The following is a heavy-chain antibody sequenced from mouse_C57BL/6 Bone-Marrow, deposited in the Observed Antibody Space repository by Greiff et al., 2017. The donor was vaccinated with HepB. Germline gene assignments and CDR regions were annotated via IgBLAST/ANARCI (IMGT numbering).Heavy chain of an antibody. CDR3: ARGEENGSSPHWYFDV. CDR2: IYPRSGNT. Sequence: VQLQQSGAELARPGASVKLSCKASGYTFTSYGISWVKQRTGQGLEWIGEIYPRSGNTYYNEKFKGKATLTADKSSSTAYVELRSLTSEDSAVFVCARGEENGSSPHWYFDVWGTGTTVTVSS. J-gene: IGHJ1*03. D-gene: IGHD1-1*01. CDR1: GYTFTSYG. V-gene: IGHV1-81*01.